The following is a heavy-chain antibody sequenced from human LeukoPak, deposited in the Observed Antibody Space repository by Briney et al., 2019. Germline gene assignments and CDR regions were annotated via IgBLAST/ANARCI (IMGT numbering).Heavy chain of an antibody. CDR2: INPSGGST. V-gene: IGHV1-46*01. Sequence: GASVKVSCKASGYTFTGYYMHWVRQAPGQGLEWMGIINPSGGSTSYAQKFQGRVTMTRDTSTSTVYMELSSLRSEDTAVYYCAREDMVRGVPSGLDAFDIWGQGTMVTVSS. CDR3: AREDMVRGVPSGLDAFDI. D-gene: IGHD3-10*01. CDR1: GYTFTGYY. J-gene: IGHJ3*02.